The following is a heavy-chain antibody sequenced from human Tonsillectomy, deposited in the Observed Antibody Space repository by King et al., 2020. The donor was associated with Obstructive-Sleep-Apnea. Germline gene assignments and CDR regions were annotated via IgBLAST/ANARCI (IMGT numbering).Heavy chain of an antibody. Sequence: VQLQESGPGLVKPSETLSLTCTVSGGSISSYYWSWIRQPPGKGLEWIGYIYYSGSTNYNPSLKSRVSISVDTSTNKFSLKLSSVTAADTAVYYCARAGVYGSGSYYTWFDPWGQGTLVTVSS. CDR2: IYYSGST. V-gene: IGHV4-59*01. CDR3: ARAGVYGSGSYYTWFDP. D-gene: IGHD3-10*01. J-gene: IGHJ5*02. CDR1: GGSISSYY.